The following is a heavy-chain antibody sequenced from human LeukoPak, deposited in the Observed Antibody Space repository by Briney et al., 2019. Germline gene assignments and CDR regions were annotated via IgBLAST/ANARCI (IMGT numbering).Heavy chain of an antibody. CDR3: ARDTLEGSSSLRYYYYYYMDV. CDR1: GYTFTSYD. Sequence: GASVKVSCKASGYTFTSYDINWVRQATGQGLEWMGWMNPNSGNTGYAQKFQGRVTMTRNTSISTAYMELSSLRSEDTAVYYCARDTLEGSSSLRYYYYYYMDVWGKGTTVTVSS. J-gene: IGHJ6*03. CDR2: MNPNSGNT. V-gene: IGHV1-8*01. D-gene: IGHD6-6*01.